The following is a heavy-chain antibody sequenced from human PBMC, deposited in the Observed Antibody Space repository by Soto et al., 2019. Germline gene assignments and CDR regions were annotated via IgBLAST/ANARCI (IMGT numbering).Heavy chain of an antibody. CDR3: ARANGDYYFDY. D-gene: IGHD4-17*01. CDR2: ISNYKGDT. V-gene: IGHV1-18*01. Sequence: QVQLVQSGAEVKKPGASVKVSCNASGYTFTSYGISWVRQAPVQGLEWMGWISNYKGDTHYAQKLQGRVTLTTDKSTSTAYMELRSLRSDDTAVYYCARANGDYYFDYWGQGTLVTVST. CDR1: GYTFTSYG. J-gene: IGHJ4*02.